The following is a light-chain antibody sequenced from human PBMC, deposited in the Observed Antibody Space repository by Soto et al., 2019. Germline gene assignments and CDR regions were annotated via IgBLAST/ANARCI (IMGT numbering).Light chain of an antibody. V-gene: IGLV2-14*01. Sequence: QSALTQPASVSGSPGQSISISCTGATSDIGNYNYFSWYQQHPGKAPKLIIYQVSNRPSGVSNRFSGSKSGNTASLTISGLQADDEADYYCSSFTSAYTFVFGSGTKVTVL. J-gene: IGLJ1*01. CDR1: TSDIGNYNY. CDR2: QVS. CDR3: SSFTSAYTFV.